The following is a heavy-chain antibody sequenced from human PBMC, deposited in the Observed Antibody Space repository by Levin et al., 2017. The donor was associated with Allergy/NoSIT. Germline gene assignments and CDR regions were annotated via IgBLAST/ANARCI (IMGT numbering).Heavy chain of an antibody. D-gene: IGHD3-22*01. V-gene: IGHV3-53*01. CDR3: ACDSSGSTKIWHFDL. CDR1: GFTVRSNY. J-gene: IGHJ2*01. CDR2: IHVDDGT. Sequence: GGSLRLSCAASGFTVRSNYMTWVRQAPGKGLEWVSLIHVDDGTTYADSVRGRFTISRDNSRNTLHLQMNSLRVEDTAVYYCACDSSGSTKIWHFDLWGRGTLVTVSS.